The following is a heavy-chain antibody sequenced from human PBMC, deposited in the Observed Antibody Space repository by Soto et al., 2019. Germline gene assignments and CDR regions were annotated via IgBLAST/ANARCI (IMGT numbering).Heavy chain of an antibody. V-gene: IGHV5-51*01. CDR3: ARQTCGGDCYSNVNFDL. D-gene: IGHD2-21*02. CDR2: IFPGDSDT. Sequence: GESLKISCKGSGFNFTTFWIGWVRQMPGRGLEWMGIIFPGDSDTRYSPSFQGQVTISVDKSVSTAYLQWSSLTAPDSAIYYCARQTCGGDCYSNVNFDLWGQGTLVTVSS. J-gene: IGHJ4*02. CDR1: GFNFTTFW.